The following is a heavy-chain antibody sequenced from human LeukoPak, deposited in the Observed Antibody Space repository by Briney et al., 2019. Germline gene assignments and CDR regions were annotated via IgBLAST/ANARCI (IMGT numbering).Heavy chain of an antibody. CDR3: AKGGYNYGYVDY. Sequence: PGGSLRLSCAASGFTFSYYAMSWVRQAPGKGLEWVSSISGGSTYYADSVKGRFTISRDDSKNTLYLQMNSLRAEDTAVYYCAKGGYNYGYVDYWGQQTVDTVSS. J-gene: IGHJ4*02. V-gene: IGHV3-23*01. D-gene: IGHD5-18*01. CDR2: ISGGST. CDR1: GFTFSYYA.